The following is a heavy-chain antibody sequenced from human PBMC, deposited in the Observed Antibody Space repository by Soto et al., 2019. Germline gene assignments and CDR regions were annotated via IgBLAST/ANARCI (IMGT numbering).Heavy chain of an antibody. V-gene: IGHV4-30-4*01. D-gene: IGHD2-15*01. CDR3: ARPGVEAYFDY. J-gene: IGHJ4*02. CDR1: GGSISSGDYY. Sequence: SETLSLTCTVSGGSISSGDYYWSWIRQPPGKGLEWIGYIYYSGSTYYNPSLKSRVTISVDTSKNQLSLKLSSVTAADTAVYYCARPGVEAYFDYWGQGTLVTVSS. CDR2: IYYSGST.